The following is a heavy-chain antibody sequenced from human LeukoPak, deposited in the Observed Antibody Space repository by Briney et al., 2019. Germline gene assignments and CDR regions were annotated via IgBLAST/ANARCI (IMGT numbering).Heavy chain of an antibody. CDR3: ARARTEYSSSWYYFDY. Sequence: GGSLRLSCAASGFTFSSYWMHWVRHAPGKGLVWVSRINSDGSITSYADSVKGRFTISRDNAKNTLYLQMDSLRAEDTAVYYCARARTEYSSSWYYFDYWGQGTLVTVSS. CDR1: GFTFSSYW. J-gene: IGHJ4*02. V-gene: IGHV3-74*01. CDR2: INSDGSIT. D-gene: IGHD6-13*01.